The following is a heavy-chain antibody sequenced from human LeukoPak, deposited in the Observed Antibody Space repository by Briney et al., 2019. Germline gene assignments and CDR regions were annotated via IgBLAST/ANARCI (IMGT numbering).Heavy chain of an antibody. CDR3: ARSGGSGWDEGFDY. J-gene: IGHJ4*02. V-gene: IGHV5-51*01. Sequence: GESLKISCKGSGYSFSSYWIAWVRQMPGKGLERMGIIYLGDSDTRYNPSFQGQVTISADKSISTAYLQWSSLKASATATYYCARSGGSGWDEGFDYWGQGTLVTVSS. CDR2: IYLGDSDT. CDR1: GYSFSSYW. D-gene: IGHD6-19*01.